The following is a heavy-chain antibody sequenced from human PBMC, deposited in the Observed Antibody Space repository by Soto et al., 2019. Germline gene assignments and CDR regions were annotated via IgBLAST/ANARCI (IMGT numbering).Heavy chain of an antibody. V-gene: IGHV3-33*05. Sequence: QLVESGGGVVQPGRSLRLSCSASGFIFSGYGMHWVRQAPGKGLEWVAVISYDESKTYYGDSVKGRFTISRDNSKNTVFLQASSVRDEDTGVYYSARDRGMGSYFFAMDVWGQGTTVTVSS. CDR2: ISYDESKT. D-gene: IGHD3-10*01. CDR3: ARDRGMGSYFFAMDV. CDR1: GFIFSGYG. J-gene: IGHJ6*02.